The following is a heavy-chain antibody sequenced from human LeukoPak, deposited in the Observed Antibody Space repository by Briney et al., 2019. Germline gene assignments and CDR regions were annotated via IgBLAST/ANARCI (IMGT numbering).Heavy chain of an antibody. Sequence: SVKVSCKASGYTFTSYGISWVRQAPGQGLEWMGGIIPIFCTANYAQKFQGRVTITADKSTSTAYMELSSLRSEDTAVYYCARAPDYYDSSGYYFDYWGQGTLVTVSS. CDR3: ARAPDYYDSSGYYFDY. CDR1: GYTFTSYG. V-gene: IGHV1-69*06. J-gene: IGHJ4*02. D-gene: IGHD3-22*01. CDR2: IIPIFCTA.